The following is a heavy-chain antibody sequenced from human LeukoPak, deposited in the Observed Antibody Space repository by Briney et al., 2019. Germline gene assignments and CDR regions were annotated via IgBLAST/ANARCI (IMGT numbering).Heavy chain of an antibody. CDR1: GGTFGSYV. CDR2: IIPIFGTA. J-gene: IGHJ2*01. V-gene: IGHV1-69*13. CDR3: AKDGDTALVTGYFDL. D-gene: IGHD5-18*01. Sequence: GASVKVSCKASGGTFGSYVISRVRQAPGQGLEWMGVIIPIFGTAHDAQKFQGRLTITADESTSTVYMEMSSLRSEDTAMYYCAKDGDTALVTGYFDLWGRGTLVTVSS.